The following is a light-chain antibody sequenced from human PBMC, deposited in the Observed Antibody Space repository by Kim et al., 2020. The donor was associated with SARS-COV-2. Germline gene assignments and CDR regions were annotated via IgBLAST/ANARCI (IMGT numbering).Light chain of an antibody. V-gene: IGLV2-23*02. CDR2: DVS. CDR1: SSDVGTYNL. Sequence: GQSITISCTGTSSDVGTYNLVSWYQRHPGKAPKLMIYDVSERPSGVSDRFSGSKSGNTASLTISGLQAEDEADYYCCSYAGSTTWVFGGGTQLTVL. J-gene: IGLJ3*02. CDR3: CSYAGSTTWV.